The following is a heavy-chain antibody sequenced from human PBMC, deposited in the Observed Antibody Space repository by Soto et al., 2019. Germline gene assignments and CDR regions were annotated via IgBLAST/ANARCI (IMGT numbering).Heavy chain of an antibody. D-gene: IGHD1-26*01. CDR1: GGNFSSYA. V-gene: IGHV1-69*13. CDR2: IIPIFGTA. CDR3: ARGRNGGSLEEYYFDY. J-gene: IGHJ4*02. Sequence: SVKISSKASGGNFSSYAISWWRQAPGQGLEWMGGIIPIFGTANYAQKFQDRVTITADESTSTAYMELSSVRSEDTAVYYCARGRNGGSLEEYYFDYWGQGTRVTVSS.